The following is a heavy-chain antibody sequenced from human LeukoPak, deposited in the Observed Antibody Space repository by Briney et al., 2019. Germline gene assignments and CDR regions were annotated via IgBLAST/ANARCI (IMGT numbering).Heavy chain of an antibody. Sequence: SETLSLTCAVSGGSISSSNWWSWVRQPPGKGLEWIGEIYHSGSTNYNPSLKSRVTISVDKSKNQFSLKLSSVTAADTAVYYCARDRIVVVVAATTSPSYYFDYWGQGTLVTVSS. CDR3: ARDRIVVVVAATTSPSYYFDY. D-gene: IGHD2-15*01. CDR1: GGSISSSNW. CDR2: IYHSGST. V-gene: IGHV4-4*02. J-gene: IGHJ4*02.